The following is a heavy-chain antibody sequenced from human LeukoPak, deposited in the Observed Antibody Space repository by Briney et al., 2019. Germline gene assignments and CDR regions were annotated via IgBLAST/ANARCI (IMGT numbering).Heavy chain of an antibody. V-gene: IGHV1-2*02. J-gene: IGHJ4*02. CDR2: VYPATGGT. D-gene: IGHD2-21*01. CDR1: GYTFTSYN. Sequence: GASVKVSCKAPGYTFTSYNMHWVRQAPGQGLEWMGWVYPATGGTNYAQKFQGRVTMTTDTSISTAYMELRGLTSDDTAVYFCVRGAVIAHFDYWGQGTLVTVSS. CDR3: VRGAVIAHFDY.